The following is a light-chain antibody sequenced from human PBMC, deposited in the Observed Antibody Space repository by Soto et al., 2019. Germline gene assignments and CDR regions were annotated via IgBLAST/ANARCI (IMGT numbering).Light chain of an antibody. Sequence: EMVMSKSPATLSVSPGERATLSCRPSQSGRSNLAWYQQKPGQAPRLLIYGASTRAAGIPARFSGSGSGTEVTLTISSLESEDFAVYYCQQYSTWPPGTFGQGTKVEIK. V-gene: IGKV3-15*01. CDR1: QSGRSN. J-gene: IGKJ1*01. CDR3: QQYSTWPPGT. CDR2: GAS.